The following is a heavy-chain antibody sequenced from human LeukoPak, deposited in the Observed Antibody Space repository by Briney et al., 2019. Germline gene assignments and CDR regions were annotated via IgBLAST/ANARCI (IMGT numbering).Heavy chain of an antibody. V-gene: IGHV3-30*18. CDR3: AKDLGYSSGRPGYFDY. CDR2: ISYDGSNK. CDR1: GFTFSSYG. J-gene: IGHJ4*02. D-gene: IGHD6-19*01. Sequence: GGSLRLSCAASGFTFSSYGMHWVRQAPGKGLEWVAVISYDGSNKYYADSVKGRFTISRDNSKNTLYLQMNSLRAEDTAVYYCAKDLGYSSGRPGYFDYWGQGTLVTVSS.